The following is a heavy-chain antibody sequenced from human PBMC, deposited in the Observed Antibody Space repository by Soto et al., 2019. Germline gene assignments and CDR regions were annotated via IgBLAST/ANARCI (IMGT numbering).Heavy chain of an antibody. CDR3: ARTPPRPLEMATMYYFDY. CDR1: GGTFSSYA. V-gene: IGHV1-69*06. Sequence: GASVKVSCKASGGTFSSYAISWVRQAPGQGLEWMGGIIPIFGTANYAQKFQGRVTITADKSASTAYMELSSLRSEDTAVYYCARTPPRPLEMATMYYFDYWGQGTLVTVSS. J-gene: IGHJ4*02. D-gene: IGHD5-12*01. CDR2: IIPIFGTA.